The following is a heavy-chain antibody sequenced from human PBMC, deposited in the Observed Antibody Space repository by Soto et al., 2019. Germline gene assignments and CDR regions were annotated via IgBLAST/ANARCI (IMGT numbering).Heavy chain of an antibody. CDR2: IYYSGST. J-gene: IGHJ4*02. CDR3: ARQVYDFWSGYYTPFDY. V-gene: IGHV4-59*08. D-gene: IGHD3-3*01. CDR1: GGSISSYY. Sequence: SETLSLTCTVSGGSISSYYWSWLRQPPGKGLEWIGYIYYSGSTNYNPSLKSRVTISVDTSKNQFSLKLSSVTAADTAVYYCARQVYDFWSGYYTPFDYWGQGTLVTVSS.